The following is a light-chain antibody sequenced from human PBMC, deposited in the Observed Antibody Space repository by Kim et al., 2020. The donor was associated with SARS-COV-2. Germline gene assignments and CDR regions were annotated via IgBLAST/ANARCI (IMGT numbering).Light chain of an antibody. Sequence: LTPGERATLSCRASQSVSSSYLAWYQQKPGQAPRLLIYGASSRATGIPDRFSGSGSGTDFTLTISRLEPEDFAVYYCQQYGSSPAFGGGTKVDIK. CDR2: GAS. CDR1: QSVSSSY. CDR3: QQYGSSPA. J-gene: IGKJ4*01. V-gene: IGKV3-20*01.